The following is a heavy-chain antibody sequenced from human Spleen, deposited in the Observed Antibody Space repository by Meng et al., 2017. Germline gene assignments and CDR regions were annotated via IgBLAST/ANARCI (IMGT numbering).Heavy chain of an antibody. D-gene: IGHD6-19*01. V-gene: IGHV4-30-4*01. CDR1: RGSISSGDYC. CDR3: ARGMWIAVAGTAKIDY. Sequence: QVQPQESGRGLVKPSQTLSLTCPVSRGSISSGDYCWSWIRQPPGEGLEWIGYICNSGSTYYSPSLKSRVTISVDTSTNQFSLRLNSVTAADTAVYYCARGMWIAVAGTAKIDYWGQGTLVTVSS. J-gene: IGHJ4*02. CDR2: ICNSGST.